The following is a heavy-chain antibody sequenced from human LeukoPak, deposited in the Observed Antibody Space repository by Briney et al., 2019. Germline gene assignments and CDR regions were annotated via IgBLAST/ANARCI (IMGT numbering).Heavy chain of an antibody. Sequence: TLSLTCTVSGGSISSYYWSWIRQPPGKALEWLALIYWDDDKRYSPSLKSRLTIMRDTSNKQVVLIMTNMDPLDTATYYCAHSGGYCSASTCYDHYDSWGQGTLVTVSS. D-gene: IGHD2-15*01. CDR3: AHSGGYCSASTCYDHYDS. J-gene: IGHJ4*02. V-gene: IGHV2-5*08. CDR2: IYWDDDK. CDR1: GGSISSYYW.